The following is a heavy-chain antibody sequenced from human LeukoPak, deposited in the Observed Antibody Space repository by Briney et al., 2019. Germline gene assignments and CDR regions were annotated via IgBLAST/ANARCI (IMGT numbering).Heavy chain of an antibody. V-gene: IGHV6-1*01. CDR2: TYYRSKWYN. J-gene: IGHJ3*02. CDR3: ARLDKHSSGGDDVFDI. CDR1: GDSVSNNRAT. Sequence: SQTLSLTCAISGDSVSNNRATWYWIRQSPSRGLEWLGRTYYRSKWYNDYAVSVKSRIIINPDTSKNQFSLQLNSVTPEDTAAYYCARLDKHSSGGDDVFDIWRQGTMVTVSS. D-gene: IGHD6-25*01.